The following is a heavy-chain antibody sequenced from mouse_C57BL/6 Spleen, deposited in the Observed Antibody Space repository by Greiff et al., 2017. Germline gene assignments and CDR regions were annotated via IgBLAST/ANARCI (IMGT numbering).Heavy chain of an antibody. CDR2: INPSTGGT. CDR1: GYSFTGYY. D-gene: IGHD2-3*01. V-gene: IGHV1-42*01. J-gene: IGHJ2*01. CDR3: ASYDGYYGY. Sequence: DVKLQESGPELVKPGASVKISCKASGYSFTGYYMNWVKQSPEKSLEWIGEINPSTGGTTYNQKFKAKATLTVDKSSSTAYMQLKSLTSEDSAVYYCASYDGYYGYWGQGTTLTVSS.